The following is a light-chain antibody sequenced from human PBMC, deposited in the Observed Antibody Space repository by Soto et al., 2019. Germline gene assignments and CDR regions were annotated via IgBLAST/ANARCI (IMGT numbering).Light chain of an antibody. CDR3: HQVKSYPRT. Sequence: DIHLTQSPSSLSASVGERVTITCRASQAITNNLAWYQQKPGNPPKLLIYEESTLHSGVPSRFSGRKVGTQFILPIDSLQPEDFATYYCHQVKSYPRTFGGGTKVEIK. V-gene: IGKV1-9*01. CDR2: EES. J-gene: IGKJ4*01. CDR1: QAITNN.